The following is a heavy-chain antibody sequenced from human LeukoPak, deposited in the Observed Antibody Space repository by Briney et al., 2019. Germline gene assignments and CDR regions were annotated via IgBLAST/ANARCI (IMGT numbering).Heavy chain of an antibody. Sequence: GGSLRLSCVASGFTFKNYVMNWVRQAPGKGLEWLATIYGSGVSISYADSVKGRFAISRDNSNNTLYLQMNSLRAEDTAMYYCAKDLGWELPAEAYWGQGILVTVSS. CDR3: AKDLGWELPAEAY. J-gene: IGHJ4*02. V-gene: IGHV3-23*01. CDR1: GFTFKNYV. D-gene: IGHD1-26*01. CDR2: IYGSGVSI.